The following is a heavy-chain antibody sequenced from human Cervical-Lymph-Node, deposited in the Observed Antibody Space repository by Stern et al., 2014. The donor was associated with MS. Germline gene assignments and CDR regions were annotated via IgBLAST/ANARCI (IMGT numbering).Heavy chain of an antibody. CDR2: VIPFVGTS. CDR3: ARGSGDNWFGP. J-gene: IGHJ5*02. D-gene: IGHD3-10*01. CDR1: GG. V-gene: IGHV1-69*14. Sequence: QDQLVQSGAEVKKPGSSVKVSCKSSGGISWVRQAPGQGLEWMGGVIPFVGTSNYAQKFQGSVLITADTSTNTTYLHLSRLTSADTAVYYWARGSGDNWFGPWGQGTLVTVSS.